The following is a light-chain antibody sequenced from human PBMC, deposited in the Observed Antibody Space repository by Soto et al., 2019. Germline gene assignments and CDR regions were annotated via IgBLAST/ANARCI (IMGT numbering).Light chain of an antibody. CDR1: TSDIGSYNL. CDR2: EAS. Sequence: QPVLTQPASVSGSPGQSITISCTGTTSDIGSYNLVSWYQQHPGKVPKIIIYEASKRPSGAPYRFSGSKSGNTASLTIAGLQAEDEADYYCCSYAGSSTWVFGTGTKVTVL. CDR3: CSYAGSSTWV. V-gene: IGLV2-23*01. J-gene: IGLJ1*01.